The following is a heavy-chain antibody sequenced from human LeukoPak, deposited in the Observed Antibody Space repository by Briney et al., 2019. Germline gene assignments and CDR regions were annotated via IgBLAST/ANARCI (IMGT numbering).Heavy chain of an antibody. J-gene: IGHJ5*02. CDR2: ISYDGSNK. D-gene: IGHD4-4*01. Sequence: GGSLRLSCAASGFTFSSYGMHWVRQAPGKGLEWVAVISYDGSNKYYADSVKGRFTISRDNSKNTLYLQMNSLRAEDTAVYYCIFGYSNYSIWFDPWGQGTLVTASS. V-gene: IGHV3-30*03. CDR3: IFGYSNYSIWFDP. CDR1: GFTFSSYG.